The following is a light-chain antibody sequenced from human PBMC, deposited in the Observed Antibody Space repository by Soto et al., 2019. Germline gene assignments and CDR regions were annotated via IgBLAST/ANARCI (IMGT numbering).Light chain of an antibody. CDR1: SSDVGSYNL. Sequence: QSASVSGSPGQSITISCTGTSSDVGSYNLVSWYQQHPGKAPKLIIYEGSNRPSGISNRFSGSKSGNTASLTISGLQPEDEADYYCCSYAGSDTWVFGGGTKLTVL. J-gene: IGLJ3*02. CDR3: CSYAGSDTWV. CDR2: EGS. V-gene: IGLV2-23*01.